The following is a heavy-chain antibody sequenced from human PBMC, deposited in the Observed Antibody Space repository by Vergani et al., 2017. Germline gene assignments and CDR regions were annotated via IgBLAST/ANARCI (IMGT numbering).Heavy chain of an antibody. CDR1: GGSISAGYYF. V-gene: IGHV4-61*02. CDR3: ALRGGGYYSGGKVHPLRTAFDV. D-gene: IGHD2-15*01. Sequence: QVQLQASGPGRVKPSQTLSLTCTMSGGSISAGYYFWSWIRQPAGKGLEWLGHISASGNASHSPSLKTRVSLSVDTSKNQLSLTVTSVTAADTAIYFCALRGGGYYSGGKVHPLRTAFDVWGHGTVVTVSS. J-gene: IGHJ3*01. CDR2: ISASGNA.